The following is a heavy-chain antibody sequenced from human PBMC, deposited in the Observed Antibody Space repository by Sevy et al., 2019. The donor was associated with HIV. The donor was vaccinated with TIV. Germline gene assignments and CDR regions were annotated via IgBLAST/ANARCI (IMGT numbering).Heavy chain of an antibody. V-gene: IGHV3-30*02. CDR2: ISYDAINK. CDR1: GFTFSYYG. Sequence: GGSLRLSCAASGFTFSYYGMHWVRQAPGKGLEGVTFISYDAINKYYADSVKGRFTISGDNSKNTLYLQMNSLRPEDTALYYCAKNTAAVGTGGFDYWGQGTLVTVSS. D-gene: IGHD6-13*01. J-gene: IGHJ4*02. CDR3: AKNTAAVGTGGFDY.